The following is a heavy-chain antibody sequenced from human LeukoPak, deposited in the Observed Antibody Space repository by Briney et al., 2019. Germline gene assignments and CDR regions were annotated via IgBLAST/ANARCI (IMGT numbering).Heavy chain of an antibody. CDR1: GFTFSSYA. J-gene: IGHJ4*02. CDR2: ISYDGSNK. Sequence: GSLRLSCAASGFTFSSYAMHWVRQAPGKGLEWVAVISYDGSNKYYADSVKGRFTISRDNSKNTLYLQMNSLRAEDTAVYYCAREGATYYYGSASPFDYWGQGTLVTVSS. D-gene: IGHD3-10*01. V-gene: IGHV3-30*04. CDR3: AREGATYYYGSASPFDY.